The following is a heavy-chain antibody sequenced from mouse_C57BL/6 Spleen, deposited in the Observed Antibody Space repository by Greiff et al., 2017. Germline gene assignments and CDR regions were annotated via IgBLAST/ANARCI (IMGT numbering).Heavy chain of an antibody. CDR1: GFTFTDYY. CDR3: ARYIGYDSYAMDY. D-gene: IGHD2-4*01. J-gene: IGHJ4*01. V-gene: IGHV7-3*01. CDR2: IRNKANGYTT. Sequence: EVKLVESGGGLVQPGGSLSLSCAASGFTFTDYYMSWVRQPPGKALEWLGFIRNKANGYTTEYSASVKGRFTISRDNSQSILYLQMNALRAEDSATYYCARYIGYDSYAMDYWGKGTSVTVSS.